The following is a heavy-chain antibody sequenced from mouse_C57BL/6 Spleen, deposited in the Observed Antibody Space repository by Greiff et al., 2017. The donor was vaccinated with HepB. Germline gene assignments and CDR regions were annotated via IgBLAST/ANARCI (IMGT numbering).Heavy chain of an antibody. V-gene: IGHV1-61*01. J-gene: IGHJ2*01. Sequence: QVQLQQPGAELVRPGSSVKLSCKASGYTFTSYWMDWVKQRPGQGLEWIGNIYPSDSETHYNQKFKDKATLTVDKSSSTAYMQLSSLTSEDSAVYYCARSGNYYGSGYFDYWGQGTTLTVAS. D-gene: IGHD1-1*01. CDR2: IYPSDSET. CDR3: ARSGNYYGSGYFDY. CDR1: GYTFTSYW.